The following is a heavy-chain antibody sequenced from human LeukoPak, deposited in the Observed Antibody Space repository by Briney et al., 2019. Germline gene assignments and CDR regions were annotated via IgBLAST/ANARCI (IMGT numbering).Heavy chain of an antibody. D-gene: IGHD5-18*01. V-gene: IGHV1-18*04. J-gene: IGHJ4*02. CDR1: GYTFTSYG. CDR2: ISAYNGNT. Sequence: VASVKVSCKASGYTFTSYGISWVRQDPGQGLEWMGWISAYNGNTNCAQKLQGRVTMTTDTSTSTAYMELRSLRSDDTAVYYCARLDTAMATPDYWGQGTLVTVSS. CDR3: ARLDTAMATPDY.